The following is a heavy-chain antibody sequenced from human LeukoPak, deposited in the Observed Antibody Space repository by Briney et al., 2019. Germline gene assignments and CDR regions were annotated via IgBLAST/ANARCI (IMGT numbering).Heavy chain of an antibody. CDR2: ISSSSSAI. Sequence: GGSLRLSCVASGFTFRSYSMNWVRQAPGKGLEWLSYISSSSSAIHSADSVKGRFTISRDNAKDSLYLQMRSLGAEDTAVYYCVRDRDSTDSYSYMDVWGKGTTVTVSS. D-gene: IGHD2-15*01. CDR1: GFTFRSYS. J-gene: IGHJ6*03. CDR3: VRDRDSTDSYSYMDV. V-gene: IGHV3-48*01.